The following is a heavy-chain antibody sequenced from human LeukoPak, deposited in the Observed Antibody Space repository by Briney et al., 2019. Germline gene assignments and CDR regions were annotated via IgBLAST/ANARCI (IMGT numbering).Heavy chain of an antibody. J-gene: IGHJ3*02. CDR2: IDIISSEI. V-gene: IGHV3-48*01. CDR1: GFTFSCYR. CDR3: ARVRADAFDN. Sequence: GGSLRLSCAASGFTFSCYRVNWVRQAPGKGLEWVSNIDIISSEIYYGDSVKGPFTISTDNAKSSVYLQMNSLRAEDTAVYYCARVRADAFDNWGQGTLVTVSS. D-gene: IGHD3-10*01.